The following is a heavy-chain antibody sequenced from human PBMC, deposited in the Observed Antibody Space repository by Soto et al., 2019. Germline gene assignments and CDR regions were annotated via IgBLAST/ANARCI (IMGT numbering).Heavy chain of an antibody. CDR3: ARPQYCSSTSCYYGMDV. J-gene: IGHJ6*02. V-gene: IGHV4-39*07. CDR2: IYYSGST. D-gene: IGHD2-2*01. CDR1: GGSISSSSYY. Sequence: SSETLSLTCIVSGGSISSSSYYWGWIRQPPGKGLEWIGSIYYSGSTYYNPSFQGHVTISADKSISTAYLQWSSLKASDTAMYYCARPQYCSSTSCYYGMDVWRQGTTVTVSS.